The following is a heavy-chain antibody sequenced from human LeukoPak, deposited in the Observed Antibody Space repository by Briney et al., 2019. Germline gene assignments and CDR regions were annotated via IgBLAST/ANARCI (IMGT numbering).Heavy chain of an antibody. CDR1: GFTFSSYW. Sequence: QPGGSLRLSCAASGFTFSSYWMHWVRQAPGKGLVWVSRINSDGSSTSYADSVKGRFTISRDNAKNTLYLQMNSLRAEDMAVYYCAREGSLSPYDYWGQGTLVTVSS. D-gene: IGHD2-15*01. CDR3: AREGSLSPYDY. CDR2: INSDGSST. J-gene: IGHJ4*02. V-gene: IGHV3-74*01.